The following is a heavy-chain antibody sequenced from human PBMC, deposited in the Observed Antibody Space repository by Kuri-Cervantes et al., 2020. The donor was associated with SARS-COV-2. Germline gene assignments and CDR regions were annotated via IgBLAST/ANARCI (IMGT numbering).Heavy chain of an antibody. CDR3: ATDTQQYYDCWRGYYNWFDP. J-gene: IGHJ5*02. V-gene: IGHV1-2*02. CDR2: INPNSGGT. Sequence: ASVKVSCKASGYTFTSYYMHWVRQAPGQGLEWMGWINPNSGGTNYAQKFQGRVTMTRDTSNSTAYMELSRLRSDDTAVYYCATDTQQYYDCWRGYYNWFDPWGQGTLVTVSS. CDR1: GYTFTSYY. D-gene: IGHD3-3*01.